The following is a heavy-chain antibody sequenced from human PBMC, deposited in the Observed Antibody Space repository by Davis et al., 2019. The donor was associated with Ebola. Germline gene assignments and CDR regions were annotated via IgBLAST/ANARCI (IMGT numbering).Heavy chain of an antibody. CDR1: GGTFLSYA. Sequence: AASVKVSCKASGGTFLSYAISWVRQAPGQGLEWMGGIIPIFGTANYAQKFQGRVTMTRNTSISTAYMELSSLRSEDTAVYYCARAYCSSTSCYYGMDVWGQGTTVTVSS. CDR2: IIPIFGTA. D-gene: IGHD2-2*01. J-gene: IGHJ6*02. V-gene: IGHV1-69*05. CDR3: ARAYCSSTSCYYGMDV.